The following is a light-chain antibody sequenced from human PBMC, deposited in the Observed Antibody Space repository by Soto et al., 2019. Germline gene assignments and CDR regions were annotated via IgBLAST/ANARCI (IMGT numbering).Light chain of an antibody. Sequence: QSALTQPASVSGSPGQSITISCTGTSSDVGNYKLVSWYQQHPGKAPKLMIYEDTKRPSGVSNRFSGSKSGNTASLTISGLQAEDEADYYCCSYATSSTYVFGTGTKLTVL. CDR3: CSYATSSTYV. CDR2: EDT. CDR1: SSDVGNYKL. J-gene: IGLJ1*01. V-gene: IGLV2-23*01.